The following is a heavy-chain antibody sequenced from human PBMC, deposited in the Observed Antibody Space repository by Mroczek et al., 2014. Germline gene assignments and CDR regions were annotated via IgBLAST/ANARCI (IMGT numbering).Heavy chain of an antibody. CDR2: IYYSGST. CDR3: AREDAGMTNAFDI. D-gene: IGHD1-26*01. J-gene: IGHJ3*02. Sequence: KESDPGLVKPSQTLSLTCTVSGGSISSGGYYWSWIRQHPGKGLEWIGYIYYSGSTYYNPSLKSRVTISVDTSKNQFSLKLSSVTAADTAVYYCAREDAGMTNAFDIWGQGTMVTVSS. CDR1: GGSISSGGYY. V-gene: IGHV4-31*03.